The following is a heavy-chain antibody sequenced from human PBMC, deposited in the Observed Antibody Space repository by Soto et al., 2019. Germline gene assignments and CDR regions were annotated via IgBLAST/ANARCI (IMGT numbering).Heavy chain of an antibody. V-gene: IGHV3-66*01. J-gene: IGHJ4*02. CDR2: IYSGGST. CDR3: ARALRPYYFDY. D-gene: IGHD4-17*01. Sequence: EVQLVESGGGLVQPGGSLRLSCAASGFTVSSNYMSWVRQAPGKGLEWVSVIYSGGSTYYADSVKGRFTISRDNSKNTLYLQMNSPRAEDTAVYYCARALRPYYFDYWGQGTLVTVSS. CDR1: GFTVSSNY.